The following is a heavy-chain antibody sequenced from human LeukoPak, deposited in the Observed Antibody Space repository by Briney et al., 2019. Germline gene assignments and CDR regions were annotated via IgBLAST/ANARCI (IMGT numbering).Heavy chain of an antibody. CDR3: ARWYCSSTSCYSDY. D-gene: IGHD2-2*02. V-gene: IGHV1-2*02. J-gene: IGHJ4*02. CDR1: GYTFTGYY. Sequence: ASVKVSCKASGYTFTGYYMHWVRQAPGQGLEWMGWINPNSGGTNYAQKFQGRVTMTRDTSISTAYMELSRLRSDDTAVYYCARWYCSSTSCYSDYWGQGTLVTVSS. CDR2: INPNSGGT.